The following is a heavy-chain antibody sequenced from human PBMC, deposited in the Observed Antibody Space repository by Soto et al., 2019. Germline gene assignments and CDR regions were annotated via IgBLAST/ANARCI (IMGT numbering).Heavy chain of an antibody. Sequence: QVQLVQSGAEVKKPGSSVKVSCKASGGTFSSYTISWVRQAPGQGLEWMGRIIPILGIANYAQKFQGRVTITADKSTSTAYMELSSLRSEDTAVYYCARAGSSSRRFDPWGHGTLVTVSS. CDR1: GGTFSSYT. V-gene: IGHV1-69*02. J-gene: IGHJ5*02. D-gene: IGHD6-6*01. CDR2: IIPILGIA. CDR3: ARAGSSSRRFDP.